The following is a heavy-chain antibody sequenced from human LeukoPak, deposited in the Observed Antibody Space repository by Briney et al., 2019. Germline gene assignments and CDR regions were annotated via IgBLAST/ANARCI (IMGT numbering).Heavy chain of an antibody. Sequence: SETLSLTCAVYGGSFSGYYWSWIRQPPGKGLEWIGEINHSGSTNYNPSLKSRVTISVDTSKNQFSPKLSSVTAADTAVYYCARGGDTAIDYWGQGTLVTVSS. CDR2: INHSGST. J-gene: IGHJ4*02. CDR3: ARGGDTAIDY. D-gene: IGHD5-18*01. CDR1: GGSFSGYY. V-gene: IGHV4-34*01.